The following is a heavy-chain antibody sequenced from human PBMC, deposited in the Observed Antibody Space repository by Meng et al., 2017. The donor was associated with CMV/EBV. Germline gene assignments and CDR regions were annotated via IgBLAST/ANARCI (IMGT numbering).Heavy chain of an antibody. D-gene: IGHD4-17*01. CDR3: ARAGDGDAHFDY. V-gene: IGHV1-46*01. Sequence: ASVKVSCKASGYTVTSYYMHWVRQAPGQGLEWMGIINPSGGSTSYAQKFQGRVTMARDTSTSTVYMELSSLRSEDTAVYYCARAGDGDAHFDYWGQGTLVTVSS. CDR2: INPSGGST. J-gene: IGHJ4*02. CDR1: GYTVTSYY.